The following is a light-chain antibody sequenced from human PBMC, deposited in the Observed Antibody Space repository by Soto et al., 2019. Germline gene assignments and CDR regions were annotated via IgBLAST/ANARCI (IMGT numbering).Light chain of an antibody. J-gene: IGLJ2*01. V-gene: IGLV2-14*01. CDR3: SSYTTNSTHVV. Sequence: QSVLTQPASVSGSPGQSITISCTGTSSDVGGYNYVSWYQQHPGKAPKLMIYEVTNRPSGVSYRFSGSKSGNTASLTISGLQAEDEADYYCSSYTTNSTHVVFGGGTKLTVL. CDR2: EVT. CDR1: SSDVGGYNY.